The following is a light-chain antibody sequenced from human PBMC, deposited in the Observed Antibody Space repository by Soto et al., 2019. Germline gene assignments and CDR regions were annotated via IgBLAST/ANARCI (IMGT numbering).Light chain of an antibody. CDR3: ASGDDGLFGRV. J-gene: IGLJ3*02. V-gene: IGLV1-44*01. CDR1: ISNIGTNT. Sequence: QSVLTQPPSASGTPGQRVTISCSGSISNIGTNTVNWYQQFPGTAPKLLIYTNNQRPSGVPDRFSGSKSGTSASLAISGLQSEVEADYHCASGDDGLFGRVFGGGTKLPAL. CDR2: TNN.